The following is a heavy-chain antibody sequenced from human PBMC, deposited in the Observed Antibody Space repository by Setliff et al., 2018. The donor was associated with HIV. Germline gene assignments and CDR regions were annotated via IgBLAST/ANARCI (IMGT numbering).Heavy chain of an antibody. CDR3: ARGPPGSSIGWYVGY. Sequence: SETLSLTCAVYGGSFSGFYWNWIRQPPGKGLEWIGEINHSGSTNYNPSLKSRVTISVDTSKNQFSLRLSSVIAADTAVCYRARGPPGSSIGWYVGYWGQGTLVTVSS. CDR2: INHSGST. D-gene: IGHD6-19*01. J-gene: IGHJ4*02. CDR1: GGSFSGFY. V-gene: IGHV4-34*01.